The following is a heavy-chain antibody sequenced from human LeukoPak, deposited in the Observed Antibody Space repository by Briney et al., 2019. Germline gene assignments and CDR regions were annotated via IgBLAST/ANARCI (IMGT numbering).Heavy chain of an antibody. Sequence: GGSLRLSCAASGFTLSSYAMNWVRQAPGKGLEWVSFISGSGDTTYYADSVKGRFTISRDSSKNTLYLQMNSLRAEDTAVYYCAKSRGESRGASNYWGQGTLVTVSS. CDR2: ISGSGDTT. CDR1: GFTLSSYA. J-gene: IGHJ4*02. D-gene: IGHD2-2*01. V-gene: IGHV3-23*01. CDR3: AKSRGESRGASNY.